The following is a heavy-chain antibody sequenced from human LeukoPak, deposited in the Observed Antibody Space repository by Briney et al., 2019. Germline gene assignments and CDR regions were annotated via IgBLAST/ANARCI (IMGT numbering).Heavy chain of an antibody. CDR1: GGSISSYY. CDR3: ARMGPPLRGVRYYYYMDV. CDR2: IYYSGST. D-gene: IGHD3-10*01. J-gene: IGHJ6*03. V-gene: IGHV4-59*01. Sequence: PSETLSLTCNVSGGSISSYYWSWIRQPPGKGLEWIGYIYYSGSTNYNPSLKSRVTISVDTSKNQFSLKLTSVTAAGTAVYYCARMGPPLRGVRYYYYMDVWGKGTTVTVSS.